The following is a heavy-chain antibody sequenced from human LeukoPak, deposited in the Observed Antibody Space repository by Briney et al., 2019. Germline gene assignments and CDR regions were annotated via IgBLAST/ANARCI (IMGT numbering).Heavy chain of an antibody. D-gene: IGHD3-22*01. CDR1: GGSFSGYY. J-gene: IGHJ4*02. V-gene: IGHV4-34*01. Sequence: SETLSLTCAVYGGSFSGYYWSWIRQPPGKGLEWIGEINHSGSTNHNPSLKSRVTISVDTSKNQFSLKLSSVTAAGTAVYYCARANYDSSGTLDYWGQGTLVTVSS. CDR3: ARANYDSSGTLDY. CDR2: INHSGST.